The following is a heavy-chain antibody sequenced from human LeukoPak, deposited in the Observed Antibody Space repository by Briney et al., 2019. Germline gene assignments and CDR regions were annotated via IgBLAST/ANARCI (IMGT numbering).Heavy chain of an antibody. CDR2: ISREGVST. Sequence: ETLSLTCTVSGGSISSSSYYWGWIRQPPGKGLEWVSLISREGVSTHYAESVKGRFTISRDYSKTTVYLQMNSLEIEDTAVYYCAKDLLAVTAPKAYFDFWGQGTLVTVSS. CDR1: GGSISSSSYY. CDR3: AKDLLAVTAPKAYFDF. J-gene: IGHJ4*02. V-gene: IGHV3-23*01. D-gene: IGHD2-21*02.